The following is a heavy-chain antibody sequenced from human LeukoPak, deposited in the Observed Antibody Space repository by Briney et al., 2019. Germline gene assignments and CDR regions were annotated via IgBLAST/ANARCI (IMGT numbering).Heavy chain of an antibody. CDR2: IDGDESGT. V-gene: IGHV3-74*01. J-gene: IGHJ3*02. D-gene: IGHD1-14*01. CDR1: GFIFNNHW. CDR3: ARGGDYSGTAFDI. Sequence: GSLRLSCAASGFIFNNHWMHWVRQTPGEGLVWVARIDGDESGTIYADSVKGRFTISRDTAKNTLYLQMSRLRAEDTAVYFCARGGDYSGTAFDIWGQGTMVTVSS.